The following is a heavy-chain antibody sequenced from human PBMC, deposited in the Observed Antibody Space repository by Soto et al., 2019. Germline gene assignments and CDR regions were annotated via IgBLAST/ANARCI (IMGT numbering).Heavy chain of an antibody. CDR1: GFTFRISA. CDR3: AAVAIGYCSRTSCYHFDY. CDR2: IVVGSGNT. D-gene: IGHD2-2*01. Sequence: SVKVSCKGSGFTFRISAVQWVLQALLQGLEWIGWIVVGSGNTNYAQKFQERVTITRDMSTSTVYMELSSLRSEDTAVYYCAAVAIGYCSRTSCYHFDYWGQGTLVTVSS. V-gene: IGHV1-58*01. J-gene: IGHJ4*02.